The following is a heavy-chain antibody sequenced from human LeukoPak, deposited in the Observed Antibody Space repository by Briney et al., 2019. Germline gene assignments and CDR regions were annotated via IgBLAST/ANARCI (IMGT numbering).Heavy chain of an antibody. V-gene: IGHV1-46*01. J-gene: IGHJ4*02. Sequence: GASVKVSCKASGYTFTSYYMHWVRQAPGQGLEWMGIINPSGGNTSYAQKFQGRVTMTRDTSTSTVYMELSSLRSEDTAVYYCARTPGSYQIDYWGQGTLVTVSS. CDR2: INPSGGNT. CDR3: ARTPGSYQIDY. CDR1: GYTFTSYY. D-gene: IGHD3-10*01.